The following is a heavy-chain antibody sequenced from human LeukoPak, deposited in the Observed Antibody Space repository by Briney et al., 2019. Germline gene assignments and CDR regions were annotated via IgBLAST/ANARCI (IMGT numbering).Heavy chain of an antibody. CDR1: GYTFTGYY. D-gene: IGHD2-2*01. CDR2: ISAYNGNT. Sequence: GASVKVSCKASGYTFTGYYMHWVRQAPGQGLEWMGWISAYNGNTNYAQKLQGRVTMTTDTSTSTAYMELRSLRSDDTAVYYCARSRGRYCSSTSCSTAGDYWGQGTLVTVSS. J-gene: IGHJ4*02. V-gene: IGHV1-18*04. CDR3: ARSRGRYCSSTSCSTAGDY.